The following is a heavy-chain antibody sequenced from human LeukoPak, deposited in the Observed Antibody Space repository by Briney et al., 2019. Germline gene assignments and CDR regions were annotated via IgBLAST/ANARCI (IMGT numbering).Heavy chain of an antibody. CDR1: GLTFSDYY. CDR3: ARERITMVRGVIGDDAFDI. CDR2: ISSSGSTI. V-gene: IGHV3-11*04. Sequence: GGSLRLSCAASGLTFSDYYMSWIRQAPGKGLEWVSYISSSGSTIYYADSVKGRFTISRDNAKNSLYLQMNSLRAEDTAVYYCARERITMVRGVIGDDAFDIWGQGTMVTVSS. J-gene: IGHJ3*02. D-gene: IGHD3-10*01.